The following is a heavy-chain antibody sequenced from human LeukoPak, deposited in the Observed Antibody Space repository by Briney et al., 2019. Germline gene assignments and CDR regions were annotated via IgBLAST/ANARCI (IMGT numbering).Heavy chain of an antibody. Sequence: GGSLRLSCAASGFTFSNYAMSWVRQTPGKGLEWVANIKQDGSEKYYADSVKGRFTISRDNTKNSLSLQMNSLRAEDTAVYYCARAGSNWNYVYWGQGTLVTVSS. V-gene: IGHV3-7*01. CDR3: ARAGSNWNYVY. J-gene: IGHJ4*02. CDR2: IKQDGSEK. D-gene: IGHD1-7*01. CDR1: GFTFSNYA.